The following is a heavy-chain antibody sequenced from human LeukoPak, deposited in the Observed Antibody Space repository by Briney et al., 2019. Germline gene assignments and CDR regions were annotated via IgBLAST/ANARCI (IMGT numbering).Heavy chain of an antibody. D-gene: IGHD3-22*01. CDR1: GYTFTNYD. J-gene: IGHJ5*02. Sequence: ASVKVSCKASGYTFTNYDINWVRQATGQGLEWMGWINPNSGGTNYAQKFQGRVTMTRDTSISTAYMELSRLRSDDTAVYYCARDWSDAYYYDSSGYYYARRGGNYNWFDPWGQGTLVTVSS. CDR2: INPNSGGT. CDR3: ARDWSDAYYYDSSGYYYARRGGNYNWFDP. V-gene: IGHV1-2*02.